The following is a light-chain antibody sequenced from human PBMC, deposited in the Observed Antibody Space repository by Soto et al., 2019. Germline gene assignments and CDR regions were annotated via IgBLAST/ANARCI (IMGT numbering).Light chain of an antibody. CDR2: GAS. Sequence: EIVMTQSPAALSVSPGEGATLSCRASQSVISNLAWYHQKPGQAPRLLIYGASTRATGIPARFSGSGSGTEFTLTISSLQSEDFAVYYCQQYNNWPFTFGQGTKLEIK. CDR3: QQYNNWPFT. J-gene: IGKJ2*01. V-gene: IGKV3-15*01. CDR1: QSVISN.